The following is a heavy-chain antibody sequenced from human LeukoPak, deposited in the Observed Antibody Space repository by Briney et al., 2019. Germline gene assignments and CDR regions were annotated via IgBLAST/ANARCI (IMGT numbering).Heavy chain of an antibody. D-gene: IGHD6-13*01. V-gene: IGHV3-33*01. J-gene: IGHJ6*02. CDR2: IWYDGSNK. CDR3: ARERVAAAGTLYYYGMDV. CDR1: GFTFSSYG. Sequence: GRSLRLSCAASGFTFSSYGMHWVRQAPGKGLEWVAVIWYDGSNKYYADSVKGRFTISRDNSKNTLYLQMNSLRAEDTAVYYCARERVAAAGTLYYYGMDVWGQGTTVTVSS.